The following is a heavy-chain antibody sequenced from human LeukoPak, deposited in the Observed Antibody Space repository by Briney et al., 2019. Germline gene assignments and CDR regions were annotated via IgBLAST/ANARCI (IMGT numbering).Heavy chain of an antibody. CDR2: MNPNSGDT. V-gene: IGHV1-2*02. Sequence: ASVKVSCKASGYTFTVYYMHWVRQAPGQGLEWMGWMNPNSGDTNYAQKFEGRVTMTSDKSISTAYMELRRLRSDDTAVYYCASGRDEFDYWGQGTLVTVSS. CDR3: ASGRDEFDY. D-gene: IGHD3-10*01. J-gene: IGHJ4*02. CDR1: GYTFTVYY.